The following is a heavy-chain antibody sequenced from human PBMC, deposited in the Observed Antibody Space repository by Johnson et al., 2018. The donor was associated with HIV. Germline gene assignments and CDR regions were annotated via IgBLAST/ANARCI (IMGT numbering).Heavy chain of an antibody. Sequence: QVQLVESGGGVVQPGRSLRLSCAASGFTFSSYAIHWVRQAPGKGLEWVAVILYDGNNTYYADSVKGRFTISRDNSKSTLYLQMNSLRAEDTAVYYCARDGQLGAFDIWGRGTMVTVSS. CDR3: ARDGQLGAFDI. CDR1: GFTFSSYA. CDR2: ILYDGNNT. V-gene: IGHV3-30-3*01. J-gene: IGHJ3*02. D-gene: IGHD1-1*01.